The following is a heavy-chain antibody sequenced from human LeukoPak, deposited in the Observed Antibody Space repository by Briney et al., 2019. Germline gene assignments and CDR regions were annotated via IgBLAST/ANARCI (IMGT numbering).Heavy chain of an antibody. CDR1: GFTVSSNY. CDR2: VFSGGAT. J-gene: IGHJ5*02. CDR3: ARFDPFGGTWFED. V-gene: IGHV3-66*01. Sequence: GGSLRLSCAASGFTVSSNYIKWVRQAPGKGLEWVSVVFSGGATHYADSVTGRFTVSRDTSKNTVYLQMTGLGADDTAVYYCARFDPFGGTWFEDWGQGTLVTVSS. D-gene: IGHD3-9*01.